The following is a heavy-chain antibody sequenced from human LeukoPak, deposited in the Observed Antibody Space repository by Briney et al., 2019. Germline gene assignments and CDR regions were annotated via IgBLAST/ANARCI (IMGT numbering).Heavy chain of an antibody. CDR3: ARGARSIAEAGPSDFDS. Sequence: GGSLRLSCAASGFTFSSYSMNWVRQAPGKGLEWVSSISSSSSYIYYADSVKGRFTISRDNPKNSLSLQMNSLRAEDTAVYYCARGARSIAEAGPSDFDSWGQGTLVTVSS. CDR1: GFTFSSYS. J-gene: IGHJ4*02. V-gene: IGHV3-21*01. D-gene: IGHD6-13*01. CDR2: ISSSSSYI.